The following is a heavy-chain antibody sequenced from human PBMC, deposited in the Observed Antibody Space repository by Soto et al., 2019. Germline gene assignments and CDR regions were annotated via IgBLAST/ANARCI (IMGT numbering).Heavy chain of an antibody. D-gene: IGHD4-17*01. J-gene: IGHJ3*02. CDR2: INAGNGNT. CDR3: ARDYGVFAFDI. CDR1: GYTFTGYA. V-gene: IGHV1-3*01. Sequence: ASVKVSCKASGYTFTGYAMHWVRQAPGQRLEWMGWINAGNGNTKYSQKFQGRVTITRDTSASTAYMELSSLRSEDTAVYYCARDYGVFAFDIWGQGTMVTVSS.